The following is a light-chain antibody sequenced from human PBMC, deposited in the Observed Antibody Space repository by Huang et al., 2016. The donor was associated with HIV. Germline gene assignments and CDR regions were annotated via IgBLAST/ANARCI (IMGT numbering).Light chain of an antibody. J-gene: IGKJ2*01. Sequence: EIVMTQSPATLSVSPGERATLSCRASQTVSRNLAWSQQKPGQAPRLLIYAASTRATDIPARCSGSGSGTEFTLTISSLQSEDFAVYYCQHYRVWPPVYTFGQGTKLEIK. V-gene: IGKV3-15*01. CDR1: QTVSRN. CDR3: QHYRVWPPVYT. CDR2: AAS.